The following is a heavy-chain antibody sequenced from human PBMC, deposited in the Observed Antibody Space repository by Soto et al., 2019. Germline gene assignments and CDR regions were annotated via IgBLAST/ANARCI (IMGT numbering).Heavy chain of an antibody. CDR3: AGASGWKFDY. CDR1: GFSFSSYG. J-gene: IGHJ4*02. Sequence: EVQLVESGGGLVQPGGSLRLSCAASGFSFSSYGMHWVRQAPGTGLVWVSRVDADGSGTTYAGSVKGRFSISRDNAKNTVSLQMNNLRAEATAVYYCAGASGWKFDYWGLGVLVTVSS. V-gene: IGHV3-74*01. D-gene: IGHD1-1*01. CDR2: VDADGSGT.